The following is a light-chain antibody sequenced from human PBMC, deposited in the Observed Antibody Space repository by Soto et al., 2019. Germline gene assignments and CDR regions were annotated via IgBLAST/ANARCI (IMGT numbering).Light chain of an antibody. CDR3: QSYDRSLSGWV. V-gene: IGLV1-40*01. J-gene: IGLJ3*02. CDR1: SSNIGADYD. Sequence: QSVLTQPPSVSGAPGQRVTISCTGSSSNIGADYDVQWYQQVPGTAPKLLISNSINRPSGVPDRFSGSKSDTSASLAISGIQADDEADYYCQSYDRSLSGWVFGGGTKVTVL. CDR2: NSI.